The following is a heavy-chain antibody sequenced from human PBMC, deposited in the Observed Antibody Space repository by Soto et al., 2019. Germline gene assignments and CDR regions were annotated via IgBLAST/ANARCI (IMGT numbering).Heavy chain of an antibody. CDR3: ARDFGDSAPYGMDV. CDR2: IYTSGST. CDR1: GFCIRIYY. Sequence: SETLSLTCSVSGFCIRIYYVSWLRQPAGKGLEWIGRIYTSGSTNYNPSLKSRVTMSVDTSKNQFSLKLSSVTAADTAVYYCARDFGDSAPYGMDVWGQGTTVT. D-gene: IGHD3-10*01. J-gene: IGHJ6*02. V-gene: IGHV4-4*07.